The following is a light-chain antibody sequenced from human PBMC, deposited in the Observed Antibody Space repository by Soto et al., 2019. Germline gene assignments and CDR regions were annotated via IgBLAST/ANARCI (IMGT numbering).Light chain of an antibody. CDR3: QAWDSSIVV. CDR2: QDD. Sequence: SYELTRPPSVSVSPGQTASITCSGDKLGDQYACWYQQKPGQSPILVIYQDDKRPSGIPERFSGSNSGNTATLTISGTQAMDEADYYCQAWDSSIVVFGGGTKLTVL. CDR1: KLGDQY. V-gene: IGLV3-1*01. J-gene: IGLJ2*01.